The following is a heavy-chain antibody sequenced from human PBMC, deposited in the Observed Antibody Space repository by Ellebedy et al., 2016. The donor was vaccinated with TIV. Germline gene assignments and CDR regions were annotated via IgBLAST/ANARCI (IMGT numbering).Heavy chain of an antibody. CDR1: GFTFSSYG. CDR2: IWHDGSNK. CDR3: ARDRESYYYGWGSYGLGY. J-gene: IGHJ4*02. D-gene: IGHD3-10*01. Sequence: LSLTCAASGFTFSSYGMHWVRQAPGKGLEWVAIIWHDGSNKSYADSVKGRFPISIDNSTNTLYLRMNSLRAEDTAVYYCARDRESYYYGWGSYGLGYWGQGTLVIVSS. V-gene: IGHV3-33*01.